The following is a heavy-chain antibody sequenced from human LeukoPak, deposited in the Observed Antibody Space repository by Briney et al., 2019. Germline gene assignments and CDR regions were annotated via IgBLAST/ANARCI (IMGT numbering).Heavy chain of an antibody. CDR3: ARAPHYDFWSGPFFRGMDV. V-gene: IGHV3-53*04. CDR2: IYSGGST. J-gene: IGHJ6*02. Sequence: PGGSLRLSCAASGFTVSSNYMSWVRQAPGKRLEWVSVIYSGGSTYYADSVKGRLTISRHSSKNTLYLQMNSLIAEDTAVYYCARAPHYDFWSGPFFRGMDVWGQGTTVTVSS. D-gene: IGHD3-3*01. CDR1: GFTVSSNY.